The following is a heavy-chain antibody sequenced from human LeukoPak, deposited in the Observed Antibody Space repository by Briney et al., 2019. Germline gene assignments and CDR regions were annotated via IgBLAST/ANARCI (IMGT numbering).Heavy chain of an antibody. CDR1: GFTFSSYA. V-gene: IGHV3-30-3*01. D-gene: IGHD6-6*01. CDR3: ARDVEYSSSADDY. CDR2: ISYDGSNK. Sequence: GGSLRLSCAASGFTFSSYAMHCVRQAPGKWLEWVAVISYDGSNKYYADSVKGRFTISRDNSKNTLYLQMNSLRAEDTAVYYCARDVEYSSSADDYWGQGTLVTVSS. J-gene: IGHJ4*02.